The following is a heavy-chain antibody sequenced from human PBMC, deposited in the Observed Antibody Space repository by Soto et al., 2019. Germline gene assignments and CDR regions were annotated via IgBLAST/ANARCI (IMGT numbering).Heavy chain of an antibody. Sequence: EVQLLESGGGLVQPGGSLRLSCAASGFTFSSYAMSWVRQAPGKGLEWVSSIRGTGGSTYYADSVKGRFTISRDNSKKTLYLQMTSLRDEDTALYYRAKRAAEESLCTTASCFLIAFDIWGQGTMVTVSS. CDR1: GFTFSSYA. J-gene: IGHJ3*02. V-gene: IGHV3-23*01. CDR3: AKRAAEESLCTTASCFLIAFDI. CDR2: IRGTGGST. D-gene: IGHD2-2*01.